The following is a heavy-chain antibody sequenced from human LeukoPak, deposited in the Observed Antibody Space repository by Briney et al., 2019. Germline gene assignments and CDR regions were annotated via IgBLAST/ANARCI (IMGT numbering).Heavy chain of an antibody. V-gene: IGHV4-59*01. CDR2: IYDSGTT. D-gene: IGHD6-19*01. CDR1: GGSISSNY. Sequence: PSETLSLTCTVSGGSISSNYWSWIRQPRGKGLEWIGYIYDSGTTNYNPSLKSRATISEDTSKNQFSLKLGSVTAADTAVYYCARSTGGWSYFDYWGQGTLVAVSS. CDR3: ARSTGGWSYFDY. J-gene: IGHJ4*02.